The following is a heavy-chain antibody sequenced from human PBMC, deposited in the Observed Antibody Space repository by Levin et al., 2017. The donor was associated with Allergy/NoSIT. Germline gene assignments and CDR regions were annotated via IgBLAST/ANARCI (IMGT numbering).Heavy chain of an antibody. CDR2: IWYDGSKQ. V-gene: IGHV3-33*01. Sequence: AGESLKISCAASGFTFTSHGMQWFRQAPGKGLEWVASIWYDGSKQYYADSVKGRFTISRDDSKNTLHLQMNSLRAEDTAVYYCARDISYYALDVWGQGTTVTVSS. J-gene: IGHJ6*02. CDR3: ARDISYYALDV. CDR1: GFTFTSHG.